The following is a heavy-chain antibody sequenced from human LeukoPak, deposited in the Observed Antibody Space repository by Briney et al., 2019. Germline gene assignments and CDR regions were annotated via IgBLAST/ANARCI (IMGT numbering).Heavy chain of an antibody. CDR2: IIPIFGTA. V-gene: IGHV1-69*13. CDR3: ATIHGRLWGDNNWFDP. D-gene: IGHD5-18*01. Sequence: RASVKVSCTASGGTFSSYAISWVRQAPGQGLEWMGGIIPIFGTANYAQKFQGRVTITADESTSTAYMELSSLRSEDTAVYYCATIHGRLWGDNNWFDPWGQGTLVTVSS. CDR1: GGTFSSYA. J-gene: IGHJ5*02.